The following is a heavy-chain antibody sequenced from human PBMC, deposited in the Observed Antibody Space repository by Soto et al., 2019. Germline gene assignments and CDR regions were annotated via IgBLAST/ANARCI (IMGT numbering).Heavy chain of an antibody. V-gene: IGHV4-61*08. J-gene: IGHJ4*02. D-gene: IGHD3-22*01. Sequence: SETLSLTCTVSGGSISSGDYYWSWIRQSPGKGLEWIGYISYSGSTNYNPSLKSRVTISVDTSKNQFSLKLSSVTAADTAVYYCARQDTSGYAFDYWGQGTLVTVSS. CDR2: ISYSGST. CDR1: GGSISSGDYY. CDR3: ARQDTSGYAFDY.